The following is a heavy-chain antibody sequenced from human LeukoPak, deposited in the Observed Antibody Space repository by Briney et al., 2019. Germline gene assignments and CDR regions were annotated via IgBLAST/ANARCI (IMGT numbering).Heavy chain of an antibody. D-gene: IGHD3-16*01. Sequence: GGSLRLSCATSGFTFRSYAMSWVRQAPGKGLEWVATISNSGGNTYYADSVKGRFTISRDNSKNTLYLQMNSLRAEDTALYYCAKDPVMTGGAWDVWGQGTMVTVSS. CDR1: GFTFRSYA. CDR3: AKDPVMTGGAWDV. V-gene: IGHV3-23*01. CDR2: ISNSGGNT. J-gene: IGHJ3*01.